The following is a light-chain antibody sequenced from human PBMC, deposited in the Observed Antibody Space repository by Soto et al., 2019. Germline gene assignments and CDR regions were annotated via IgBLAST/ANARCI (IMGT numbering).Light chain of an antibody. V-gene: IGKV1-5*01. Sequence: DIQMTQSPSTLSASVGDRVTITFRASQTITSWLAWYQQKPVKAPKLLIFDASNLQSGVPSRFSGSGSGTEFTLTISSLQPDDFATYYCQQYKSYRTFGQGTKVDIK. CDR2: DAS. CDR3: QQYKSYRT. CDR1: QTITSW. J-gene: IGKJ1*01.